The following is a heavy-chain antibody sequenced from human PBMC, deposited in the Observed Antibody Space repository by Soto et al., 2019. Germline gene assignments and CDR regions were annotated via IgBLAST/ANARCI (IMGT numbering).Heavy chain of an antibody. V-gene: IGHV5-51*01. CDR1: GYSFTSYW. CDR3: AEGEEGNVRGLNYLVRDL. Sequence: GESLKISCKGSGYSFTSYWIGWVRQMPGKGLEWMGIIYPGDSDTRYSPSFQGQVTISADKSISTAYLQWSSLKASDTAMYYCAEGEEGNVRGLNYLVRDLWGQGTTVSVSS. D-gene: IGHD1-1*01. J-gene: IGHJ6*02. CDR2: IYPGDSDT.